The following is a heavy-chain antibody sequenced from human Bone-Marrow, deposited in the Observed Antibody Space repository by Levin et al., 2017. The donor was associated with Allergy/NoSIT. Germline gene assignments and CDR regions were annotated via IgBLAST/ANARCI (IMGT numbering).Heavy chain of an antibody. V-gene: IGHV5-51*01. CDR1: GYSFSSYW. Sequence: HGESLKISCKGSGYSFSSYWIGWVRQMPGKGLEWMGIIYAGDSDARYSPSFQGQVTISADKSISTAYLQWSSLKASDTAMYYRARQYTTSHAFDIWGQGTMVTVSS. J-gene: IGHJ3*02. D-gene: IGHD1-1*01. CDR3: ARQYTTSHAFDI. CDR2: IYAGDSDA.